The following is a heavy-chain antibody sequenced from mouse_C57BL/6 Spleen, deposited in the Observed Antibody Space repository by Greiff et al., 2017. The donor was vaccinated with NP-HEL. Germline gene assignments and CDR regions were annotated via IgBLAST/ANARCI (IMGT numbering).Heavy chain of an antibody. V-gene: IGHV5-16*01. CDR1: GFTFSDYY. J-gene: IGHJ3*01. Sequence: EVKLMESEGGLVQPGSSMKLSCTASGFTFSDYYMAWVRQVPEKGLEWVANINYDGSSTYYLDSLKSRFIISRDNAKNILYLQMSSLKSEDTATYYCARADDYSWFAYWGQGTLVTVSA. D-gene: IGHD2-4*01. CDR3: ARADDYSWFAY. CDR2: INYDGSST.